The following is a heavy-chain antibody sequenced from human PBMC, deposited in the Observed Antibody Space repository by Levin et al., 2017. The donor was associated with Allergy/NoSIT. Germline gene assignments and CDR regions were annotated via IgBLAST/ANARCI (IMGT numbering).Heavy chain of an antibody. CDR2: IKSKTDGGTT. V-gene: IGHV3-15*01. CDR3: TTDGVYYYESSGYYPHYYGMDV. D-gene: IGHD3-22*01. J-gene: IGHJ6*02. Sequence: QATRKGLEWVGRIKSKTDGGTTDYAAPVKGRFTISRDDSKYTLYLQMNSLKTEDTAVYYCTTDGVYYYESSGYYPHYYGMDVWGQGTTVTVSS.